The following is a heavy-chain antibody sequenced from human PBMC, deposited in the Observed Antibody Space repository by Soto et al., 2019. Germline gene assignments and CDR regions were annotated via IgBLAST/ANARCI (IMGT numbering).Heavy chain of an antibody. CDR2: ISGSGGNT. CDR1: GFSFDTYA. D-gene: IGHD5-12*01. V-gene: IGHV3-23*01. J-gene: IGHJ4*02. CDR3: AKLGMTTINRDY. Sequence: EAQLLESGGGLVQPGGSLRLSCAASGFSFDTYAMSWVRQAPGKGLEWVSSISGSGGNTYYADSVKGRFTISRDNSKNILYLQMTSLRAEDTAIYYCAKLGMTTINRDYWGLGTQVTVSS.